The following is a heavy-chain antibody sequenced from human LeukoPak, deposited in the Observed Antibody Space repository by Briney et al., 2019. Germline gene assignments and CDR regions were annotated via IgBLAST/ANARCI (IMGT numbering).Heavy chain of an antibody. CDR2: IKHDGSEK. D-gene: IGHD1-1*01. V-gene: IGHV3-7*01. CDR1: GFTFSNYW. J-gene: IGHJ4*02. Sequence: GGSLRLSCTGSGFTFSNYWMSWVRQAPGKGLEWVANIKHDGSEKYYVDSVKGRFTISRDNAKNSLYLQMNSLRVEDTAVYYCARDTTYKLDSWGQGTLVTVSS. CDR3: ARDTTYKLDS.